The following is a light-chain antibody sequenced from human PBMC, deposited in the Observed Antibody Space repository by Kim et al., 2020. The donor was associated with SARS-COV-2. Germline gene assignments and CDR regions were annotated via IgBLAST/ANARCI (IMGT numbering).Light chain of an antibody. CDR1: QGISSW. CDR2: GAS. V-gene: IGKV1-12*01. CDR3: QQTNSVPPT. J-gene: IGKJ1*01. Sequence: ASVGDRGTITCRASQGISSWLAWYQQKPGKAPKFLIDGASSLQSGVPSRFSGSGSGTECTLTITSLQPEDCATYYCQQTNSVPPTFGQGTKVDIK.